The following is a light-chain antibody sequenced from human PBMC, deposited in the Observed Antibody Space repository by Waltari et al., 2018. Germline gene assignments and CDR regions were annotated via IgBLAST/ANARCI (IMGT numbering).Light chain of an antibody. CDR3: XXRXXSXT. J-gene: IGKJ3*01. V-gene: IGKV3-11*01. Sequence: EIVLKQSPATLSLSPGDRATLSCRATQSISSYLAWYQQKPGQPPRLLIYDASTRATGIPXXXIGSXSVXXXXXTINXLXXXXXXXYXXXXRXXSXTFGPGXRVDMK. CDR1: QSISSY. CDR2: DAS.